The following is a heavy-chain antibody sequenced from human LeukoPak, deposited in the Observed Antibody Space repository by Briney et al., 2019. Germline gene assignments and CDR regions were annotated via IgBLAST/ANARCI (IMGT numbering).Heavy chain of an antibody. CDR2: IWYDGSNK. CDR3: ALGRLTDAFDI. V-gene: IGHV3-30*02. D-gene: IGHD1-26*01. J-gene: IGHJ3*02. Sequence: GGSLRLSCAASGLTFSSYGMHWVRQAPGKGLEWVAVIWYDGSNKYYADSVKGRFTISRDNSKNTLYLQMNSLRAEDTAVYYCALGRLTDAFDIWGQGTMVTVSS. CDR1: GLTFSSYG.